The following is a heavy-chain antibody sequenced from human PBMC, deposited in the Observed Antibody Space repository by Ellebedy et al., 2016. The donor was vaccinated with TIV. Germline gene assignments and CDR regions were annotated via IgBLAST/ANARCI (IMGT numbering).Heavy chain of an antibody. Sequence: SETLSLTCTVSGGSISSDDYYRSWIRQPPGKGLEWIGYVYYSGSTYYNPSLKSRFTISGDTSKNQFSLHLTSVTAADTAVYYCARQKTDSGSFLCDIWGQGTLVTVSS. D-gene: IGHD3-3*01. J-gene: IGHJ3*02. V-gene: IGHV4-30-4*01. CDR1: GGSISSDDYY. CDR3: ARQKTDSGSFLCDI. CDR2: VYYSGST.